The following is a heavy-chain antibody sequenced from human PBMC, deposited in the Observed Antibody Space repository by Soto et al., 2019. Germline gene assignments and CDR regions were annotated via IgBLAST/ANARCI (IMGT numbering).Heavy chain of an antibody. CDR3: ARAAAAARPHLPPEFDY. J-gene: IGHJ4*02. V-gene: IGHV1-18*01. CDR2: ISAYNGNT. D-gene: IGHD6-6*01. Sequence: QVQLVQSGAEVKKPGASVKVSCKASGYTFTSYGISWVRQAPGQGLEWMGWISAYNGNTNYAQKLQGRVTMTTDTSTSTAYMELRSLRSDDTAVYDCARAAAAARPHLPPEFDYWGQGTLVTVSS. CDR1: GYTFTSYG.